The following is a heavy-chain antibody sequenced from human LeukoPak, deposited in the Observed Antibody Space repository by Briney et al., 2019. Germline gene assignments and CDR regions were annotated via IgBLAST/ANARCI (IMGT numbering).Heavy chain of an antibody. V-gene: IGHV3-9*01. CDR1: GFTFDDYA. J-gene: IGHJ4*02. D-gene: IGHD6-25*01. CDR2: ISWNSGSI. Sequence: GGSLRLSCAASGFTFDDYAMHWVRQAPGKGLEWVSGISWNSGSIGYADSVKGRFTISRDNAKNSLYLQMNSLRAEDTALYYCATDRAATYWGPGTLVTVSS. CDR3: ATDRAATY.